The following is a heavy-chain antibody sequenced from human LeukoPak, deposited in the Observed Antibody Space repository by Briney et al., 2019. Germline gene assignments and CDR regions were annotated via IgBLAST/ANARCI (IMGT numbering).Heavy chain of an antibody. D-gene: IGHD3-9*01. CDR3: ARRTIVLRYFDWFTPGDRAYYFDY. Sequence: SETLSLTCAVYGGSFSGYYWSWIRQPPGKGLEWIGEINHSGSTNYNPSPKSRVTISVDTSKNQFSLKLSSVTAADTAVYYCARRTIVLRYFDWFTPGDRAYYFDYWGQGTLVTVSS. V-gene: IGHV4-34*01. CDR2: INHSGST. J-gene: IGHJ4*02. CDR1: GGSFSGYY.